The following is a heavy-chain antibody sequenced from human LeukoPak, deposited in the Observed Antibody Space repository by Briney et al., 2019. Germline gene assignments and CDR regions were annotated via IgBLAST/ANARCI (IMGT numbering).Heavy chain of an antibody. V-gene: IGHV3-23*01. CDR1: TFTFSSFA. Sequence: GGSLRLSCAASTFTFSSFAMSWVRQAPGKGLEWVSGLSASGGLTYYADSVKGRFTISRDNSKNTLYLQMNSLRAEDTAVYYCAKRGDGYDYVWGSYYDYWGQGTLVTVSS. CDR3: AKRGDGYDYVWGSYYDY. J-gene: IGHJ4*02. D-gene: IGHD3-16*01. CDR2: LSASGGLT.